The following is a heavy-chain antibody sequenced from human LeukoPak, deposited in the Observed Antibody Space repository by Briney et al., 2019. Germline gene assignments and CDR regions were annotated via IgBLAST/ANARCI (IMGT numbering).Heavy chain of an antibody. CDR1: GCRFTSYW. D-gene: IGHD2-2*02. V-gene: IGHV5-51*01. J-gene: IGHJ3*02. CDR2: IYPGEFDN. CDR3: ARLIVVVPAAILDAFDI. Sequence: GGARQISSQGSGCRFTSYWIGWGRPLPGKGLGGMGAIYPGEFDNRYSTYFQGQVTISGDKSISTAYLQWSSLKASDTAMYYCARLIVVVPAAILDAFDIWGQARMLSVCS.